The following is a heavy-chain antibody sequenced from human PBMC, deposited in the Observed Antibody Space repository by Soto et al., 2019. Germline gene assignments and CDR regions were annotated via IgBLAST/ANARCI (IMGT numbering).Heavy chain of an antibody. CDR1: GFTFISYG. CDR2: ISSDGSTT. D-gene: IGHD6-19*01. V-gene: IGHV3-30*18. J-gene: IGHJ4*01. Sequence: GGSLILSWVASGFTFISYGIHWVRPAPGKGLEWVAVISSDGSTTYYADSVKGRFTISRDNSKNTLYLQMDSLRPEDTAVYYCAKEVAVAGDFDYWGHGTLVTGSS. CDR3: AKEVAVAGDFDY.